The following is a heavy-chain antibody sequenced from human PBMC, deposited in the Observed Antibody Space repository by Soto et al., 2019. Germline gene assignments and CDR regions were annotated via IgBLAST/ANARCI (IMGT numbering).Heavy chain of an antibody. V-gene: IGHV3-11*06. Sequence: GGSLRLSCAASGFTFSDYYMSWIRQAPGKGLEWVSYISSSSSYTNYADSVKGRFTISRDNAKNSLYLQMNSLRAEDTAVYYCARVTIFGVVIIPHYYGMDVWGQGTTVTVSS. CDR1: GFTFSDYY. CDR3: ARVTIFGVVIIPHYYGMDV. D-gene: IGHD3-3*01. J-gene: IGHJ6*02. CDR2: ISSSSSYT.